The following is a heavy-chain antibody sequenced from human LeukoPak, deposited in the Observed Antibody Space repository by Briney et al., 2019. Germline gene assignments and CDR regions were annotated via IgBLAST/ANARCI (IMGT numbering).Heavy chain of an antibody. V-gene: IGHV4-38-2*02. CDR3: ARTLLDYYDSSVGDAFDI. CDR2: IYHSGST. CDR1: GYSISSGYY. Sequence: SETLSLTCTVSGYSISSGYYWGWIRQPPGKGLEWIGIIYHSGSTYYNPSLKSRVTISVDTSKNQFSLKLSSVTAADTAVYYCARTLLDYYDSSVGDAFDIWGQGTMVTVSS. D-gene: IGHD3-22*01. J-gene: IGHJ3*02.